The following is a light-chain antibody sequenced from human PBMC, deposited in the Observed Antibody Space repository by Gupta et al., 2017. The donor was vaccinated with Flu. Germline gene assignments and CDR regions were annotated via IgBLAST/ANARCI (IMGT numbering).Light chain of an antibody. CDR1: NSDIGSYDL. J-gene: IGLJ2*01. CDR3: CSYAGSRVHVV. V-gene: IGLV2-23*02. Sequence: QSALTQPASVSGSPGQSIPISCIGSNSDIGSYDLVSWYQQQHPGKAPKLIIYDVSKRPSGVSSRFSGSKSGNTASLTISGLQAEDEADYYCCSYAGSRVHVVFGGGTKLTVL. CDR2: DVS.